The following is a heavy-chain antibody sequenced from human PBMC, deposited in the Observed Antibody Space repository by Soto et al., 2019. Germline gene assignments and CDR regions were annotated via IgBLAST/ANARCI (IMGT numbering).Heavy chain of an antibody. J-gene: IGHJ4*02. D-gene: IGHD3-3*01. V-gene: IGHV3-15*07. CDR1: GFTFSNAW. CDR3: TTHYYDFWSGYYRIPVFDY. Sequence: GGSLRLSCAASGFTFSNAWMNWVRQAPGKGLEWVGRIKSKTDGGTTDYAAPVKGRFTISRDDSKNTLYLQMNSLKTEDTAVYYCTTHYYDFWSGYYRIPVFDYWGQGTLVTVSS. CDR2: IKSKTDGGTT.